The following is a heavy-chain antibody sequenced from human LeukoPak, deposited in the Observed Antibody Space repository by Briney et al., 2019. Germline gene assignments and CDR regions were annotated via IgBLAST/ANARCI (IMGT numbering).Heavy chain of an antibody. J-gene: IGHJ5*02. CDR2: INPNSGGT. V-gene: IGHV1-2*02. CDR3: ARDSMYYDFWSGNQENWFDP. D-gene: IGHD3-3*01. Sequence: ASVKVSCKASGYTFTGYYMHWVRQAPGQGLEWMGWINPNSGGTNYAQKFQGRVTMTRVTSISTAYMELSRLRSDDTAVYYCARDSMYYDFWSGNQENWFDPWGQGTLVTVSS. CDR1: GYTFTGYY.